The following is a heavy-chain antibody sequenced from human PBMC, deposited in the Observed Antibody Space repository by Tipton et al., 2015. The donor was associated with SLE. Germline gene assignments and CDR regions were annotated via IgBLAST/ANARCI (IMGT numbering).Heavy chain of an antibody. D-gene: IGHD1-26*01. Sequence: TLSLTCTVSGGSISSSSYYWGWIRQPPGKGLEWIGSMYYSGSTYYNPSLKSRVTTSVDTSKNQFSLKLSSVTAADTAVYYCARDGTRSAFSNWFDPWGQGTLVTVSS. V-gene: IGHV4-39*07. J-gene: IGHJ5*02. CDR2: MYYSGST. CDR3: ARDGTRSAFSNWFDP. CDR1: GGSISSSSYY.